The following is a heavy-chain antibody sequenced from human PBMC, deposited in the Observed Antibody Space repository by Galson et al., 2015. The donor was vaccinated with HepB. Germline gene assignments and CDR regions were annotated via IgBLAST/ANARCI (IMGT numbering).Heavy chain of an antibody. CDR3: AREDRWGWAVAVVCDY. CDR1: GYTFTSYG. D-gene: IGHD6-19*01. Sequence: SVKVSCKASGYTFTSYGISWVRQAPGQGLEWMGWISAYNGNTNYAQKLQGRVTMTTDTSTSTAYMELRSLRSDDTAVYYCAREDRWGWAVAVVCDYWGQGTLVTVSS. CDR2: ISAYNGNT. V-gene: IGHV1-18*04. J-gene: IGHJ4*02.